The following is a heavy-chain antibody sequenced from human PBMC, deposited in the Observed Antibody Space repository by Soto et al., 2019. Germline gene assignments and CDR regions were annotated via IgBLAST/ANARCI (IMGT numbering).Heavy chain of an antibody. CDR3: ARRYYDFWSGYHYYWFDY. Sequence: GESLKISCKGSGYSFTSYWIGWVRQMPGKGLEWMGIIYPGDSDTRYSPSFQGQVTISADKSISTAYLQWSSLKASDTAMYYCARRYYDFWSGYHYYWFDYWGQGTLVTVSS. CDR2: IYPGDSDT. J-gene: IGHJ5*01. CDR1: GYSFTSYW. V-gene: IGHV5-51*01. D-gene: IGHD3-3*01.